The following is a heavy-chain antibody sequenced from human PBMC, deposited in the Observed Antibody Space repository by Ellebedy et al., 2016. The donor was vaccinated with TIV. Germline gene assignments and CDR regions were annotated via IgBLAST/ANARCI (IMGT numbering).Heavy chain of an antibody. CDR1: GGSISSFY. D-gene: IGHD2-2*01. J-gene: IGHJ3*02. V-gene: IGHV4-59*08. CDR2: IYYSGSA. Sequence: SETLSLTRTVSGGSISSFYWSWIRQPPEKGLEWIGYIYYSGSANYKPSLKSRVTMSVDTSKNQFSLKLSSVTAADTAVYYCARHEMPDGFDIWGQGTMVTVSS. CDR3: ARHEMPDGFDI.